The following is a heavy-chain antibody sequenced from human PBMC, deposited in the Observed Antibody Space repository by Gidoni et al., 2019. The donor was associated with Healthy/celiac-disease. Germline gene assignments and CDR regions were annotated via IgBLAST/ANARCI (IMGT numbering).Heavy chain of an antibody. V-gene: IGHV4-34*01. D-gene: IGHD6-6*01. J-gene: IGHJ6*02. CDR3: ARKLQLVRYYYYYGMDV. CDR1: GGSFSGYY. CDR2: INHSGST. Sequence: QVQLQQWGAGLLQPSETLSLTCAVYGGSFSGYYWSWIRQPPGKGLEWIGEINHSGSTNYNPTLKSRVTISVDTSKNQFSLKLSSVTAADTAVYYCARKLQLVRYYYYYGMDVWGQGTTVTVSS.